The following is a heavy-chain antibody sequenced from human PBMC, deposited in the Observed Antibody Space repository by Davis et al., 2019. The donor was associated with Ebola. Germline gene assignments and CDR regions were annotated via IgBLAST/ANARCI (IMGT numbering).Heavy chain of an antibody. CDR1: GGSISSSNW. V-gene: IGHV4-4*02. Sequence: SETLSLTCAVSGGSISSSNWWSWVRQPPGKGLEWIGEIYHSGSTNYNPSLKSRVTISVDKSKNQFSLKLSSVTAADTAVYYCARGQQWLGDWFDPWGQGTLVTVSS. CDR2: IYHSGST. D-gene: IGHD6-19*01. CDR3: ARGQQWLGDWFDP. J-gene: IGHJ5*02.